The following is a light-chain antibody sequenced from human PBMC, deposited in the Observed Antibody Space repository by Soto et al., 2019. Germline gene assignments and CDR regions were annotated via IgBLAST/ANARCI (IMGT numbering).Light chain of an antibody. CDR1: SSDVGGYDY. CDR3: CSYAGKSTYTWV. CDR2: DVN. Sequence: QSVLTQPRSVSGSPGRSVTISCTGTSSDVGGYDYVSWYQQHPGKAPKLLIYDVNKRPSGAPDRFSGSKSGNTASLTVSGVQAEDGADYYCCSYAGKSTYTWVFGGGTKVTVL. J-gene: IGLJ3*02. V-gene: IGLV2-11*01.